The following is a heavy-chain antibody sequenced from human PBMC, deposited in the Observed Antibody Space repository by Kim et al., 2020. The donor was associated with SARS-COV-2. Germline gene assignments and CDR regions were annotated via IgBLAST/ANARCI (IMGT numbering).Heavy chain of an antibody. CDR3: ARHYDYVWGKRGDAIDY. CDR1: GGSISSSSYY. Sequence: SETLSLTCTVSGGSISSSSYYWGWIRQPPGKGLEWIGSIYYSGSTYYNPSLKSRVTISVDTSKNQFSLKLSSVTAADTAVYYCARHYDYVWGKRGDAIDYWGQGTLVTVSS. J-gene: IGHJ4*02. V-gene: IGHV4-39*01. CDR2: IYYSGST. D-gene: IGHD3-16*01.